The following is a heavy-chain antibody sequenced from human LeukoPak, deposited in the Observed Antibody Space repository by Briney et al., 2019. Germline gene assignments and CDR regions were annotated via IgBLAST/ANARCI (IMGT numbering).Heavy chain of an antibody. CDR1: GFTFSSYG. J-gene: IGHJ2*01. CDR3: AKDLGGGSGCYDL. D-gene: IGHD6-19*01. Sequence: GRSLRLSCAASGFTFSSYGMHWVRQAPGKGLEWVAVISYDGSNKYYADSVQGRFTISRDNSKNTLYLQMNSLRAEDTAVNYCAKDLGGGSGCYDLWGRGTLVTVSS. CDR2: ISYDGSNK. V-gene: IGHV3-30*18.